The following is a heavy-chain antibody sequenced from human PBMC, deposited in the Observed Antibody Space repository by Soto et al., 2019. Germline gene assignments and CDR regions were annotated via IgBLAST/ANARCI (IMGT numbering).Heavy chain of an antibody. V-gene: IGHV4-34*01. J-gene: IGHJ4*02. Sequence: QVQLQQWGAGLLKPSETLSLTCAVYGGSFSGYYWSWIRQPPGKGLEWIGEINHSGSTNYNPSLKSRVTISVDTSKNQFSLKLSSVTAADTAVYYCARGWYDGYYFDYWGQGTLVTVSS. CDR1: GGSFSGYY. CDR2: INHSGST. D-gene: IGHD6-13*01. CDR3: ARGWYDGYYFDY.